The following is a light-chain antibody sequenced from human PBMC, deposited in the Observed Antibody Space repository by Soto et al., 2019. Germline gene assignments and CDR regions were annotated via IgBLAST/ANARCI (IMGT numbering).Light chain of an antibody. J-gene: IGKJ1*01. CDR3: QRYNSYSEA. Sequence: DIQLTQSPSFLSASVGDRVTITCRASQTISSWLAWYQQKPGKAPKLLIYKASTLKSGVPSRFSGSGSGTEFTLTISSLQPDDFATYYCQRYNSYSEAFGQGTKVDIK. V-gene: IGKV1-5*03. CDR1: QTISSW. CDR2: KAS.